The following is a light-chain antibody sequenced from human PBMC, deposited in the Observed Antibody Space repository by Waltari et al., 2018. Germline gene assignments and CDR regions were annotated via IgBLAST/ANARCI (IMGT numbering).Light chain of an antibody. V-gene: IGLV2-8*01. CDR2: EVT. J-gene: IGLJ2*01. Sequence: QSALTQPPSASGSPGQSVTLSCTGTSSDVGGYNYVSWYQQYPGKAPKLMIYEVTKRPSGVPDRFSGSKSGNTASLTVSGLQAEDEADYFCSSYAGSNNLVFGGGTKLTVL. CDR3: SSYAGSNNLV. CDR1: SSDVGGYNY.